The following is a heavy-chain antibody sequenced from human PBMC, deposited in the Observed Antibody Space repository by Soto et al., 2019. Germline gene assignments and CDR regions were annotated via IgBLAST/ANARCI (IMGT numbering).Heavy chain of an antibody. CDR2: IYWDDDK. J-gene: IGHJ3*02. Sequence: QITLKESGPTLVKPTQTLTLTCTFSGFSLSTSGVGVGWIRQPPGKALEWLALIYWDDDKRYSPSLKSRLTITKDTSKNQVVLTMTNMDPVDTATYYCARHLGGGDYDAFDIWGQGTMVTVSS. CDR3: ARHLGGGDYDAFDI. CDR1: GFSLSTSGVG. V-gene: IGHV2-5*02. D-gene: IGHD2-21*02.